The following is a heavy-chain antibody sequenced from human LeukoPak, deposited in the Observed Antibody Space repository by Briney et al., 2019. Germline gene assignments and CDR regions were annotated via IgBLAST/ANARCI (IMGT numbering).Heavy chain of an antibody. CDR1: GFTFSSYS. CDR2: ISSSSSTI. J-gene: IGHJ4*02. CDR3: ARDLSRWDAY. Sequence: GGSLRLSCAASGFTFSSYSMNWVRQAPGKGLEWVSYISSSSSTIYYADSVKGRFTISRDNAKNSLYLQMNSLRAEDTAVYYCARDLSRWDAYWGQGTLVTVSS. D-gene: IGHD1-26*01. V-gene: IGHV3-48*01.